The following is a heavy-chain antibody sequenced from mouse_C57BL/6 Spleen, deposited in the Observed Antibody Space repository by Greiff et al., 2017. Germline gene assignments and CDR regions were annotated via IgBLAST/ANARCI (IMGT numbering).Heavy chain of an antibody. Sequence: EVQLQQSVAELVRPGASGKLSCTASGFNIKNTYMNWVKKRPEQGLEWIGRIDPANGNTKYAPKFQGKATITADTSSNTAYLTLSSLTSEDTAIYYCARGSLTGYYFDYWGQGTTLTVSS. CDR3: ARGSLTGYYFDY. J-gene: IGHJ2*01. CDR1: GFNIKNTY. CDR2: IDPANGNT. V-gene: IGHV14-3*01. D-gene: IGHD4-1*01.